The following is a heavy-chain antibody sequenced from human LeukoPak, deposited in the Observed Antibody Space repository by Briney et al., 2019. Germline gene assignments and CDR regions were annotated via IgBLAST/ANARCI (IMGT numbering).Heavy chain of an antibody. Sequence: ASVKVSCKASGYTFTGYYMHWVRQAPGQGLEWMGWINPNSGGINYAQKFQGWVTMTRDTSISTAYMELSRLRSDDTAVYYCAREVGYSSWYYGMDVWGQGTTVTVSS. CDR1: GYTFTGYY. J-gene: IGHJ6*02. V-gene: IGHV1-2*04. D-gene: IGHD5-18*01. CDR3: AREVGYSSWYYGMDV. CDR2: INPNSGGI.